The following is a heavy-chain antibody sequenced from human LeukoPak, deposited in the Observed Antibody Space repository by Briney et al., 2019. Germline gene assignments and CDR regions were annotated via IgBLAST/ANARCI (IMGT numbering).Heavy chain of an antibody. Sequence: PGGSLRLSCAASGFTFSSYSMNWVRQAPGKGLEWVSSISSRSSYIKYADSVKGRSTISRDNAKNSLYLQMNSLRAEDTAVYYCARAAPDYDFWSGYSTYFDYWGQGTLVTVSS. CDR3: ARAAPDYDFWSGYSTYFDY. D-gene: IGHD3-3*01. J-gene: IGHJ4*02. V-gene: IGHV3-21*01. CDR1: GFTFSSYS. CDR2: ISSRSSYI.